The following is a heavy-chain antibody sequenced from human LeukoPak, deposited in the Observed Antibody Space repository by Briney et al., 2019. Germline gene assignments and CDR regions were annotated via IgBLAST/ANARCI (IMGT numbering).Heavy chain of an antibody. CDR2: IYTSGST. D-gene: IGHD2-15*01. Sequence: PSETLSLTCTVSGGSISSGSYYWSWIRQPAGKGLEWIGRIYTSGSTNYNPSLKSRVTISVDTSKNQFSLKLSSVTAANTAVYYYAREARYCSGGNCYDKHFYYYYYMDVWGKGTTVTVSS. CDR3: AREARYCSGGNCYDKHFYYYYYMDV. CDR1: GGSISSGSYY. J-gene: IGHJ6*03. V-gene: IGHV4-61*02.